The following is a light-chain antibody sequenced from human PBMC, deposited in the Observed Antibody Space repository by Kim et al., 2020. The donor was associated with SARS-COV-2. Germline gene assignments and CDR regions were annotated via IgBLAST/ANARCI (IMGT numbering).Light chain of an antibody. CDR1: SSSIGNNP. J-gene: IGLJ3*02. CDR3: ATWDDSLYGRV. CDR2: GDD. Sequence: GQRVTISCSGSSSSIGNNPVSWYQQLPEPAPKLLIYGDDQRPSGVPGRFSGSKSGTSASLAISGLQSGDDADYFCATWDDSLYGRVFGGGTQLTVL. V-gene: IGLV1-44*01.